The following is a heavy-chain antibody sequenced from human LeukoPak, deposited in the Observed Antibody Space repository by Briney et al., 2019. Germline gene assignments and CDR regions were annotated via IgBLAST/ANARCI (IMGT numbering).Heavy chain of an antibody. Sequence: GGSLRLSCAASGFTFSSYGMHWVRQAPGKGLEWVGFIRSKSYGGTTEYAASVKGRFTISRDDSKSIAYLQMDSLKTDDTAMYYCTRGPTHQWLYYGMDVWGQGTTVTVSS. CDR1: GFTFSSYG. V-gene: IGHV3-49*04. CDR3: TRGPTHQWLYYGMDV. CDR2: IRSKSYGGTT. D-gene: IGHD5-24*01. J-gene: IGHJ6*02.